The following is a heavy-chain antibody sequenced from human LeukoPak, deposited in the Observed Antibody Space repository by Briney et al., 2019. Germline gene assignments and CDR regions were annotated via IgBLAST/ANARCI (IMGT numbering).Heavy chain of an antibody. CDR3: ARYYDSSGYWSTPHFDS. J-gene: IGHJ4*02. Sequence: SETLSLTCTVSGDSLSGISFYWSWTRQPPGKGLQYIVYIQYSGSTNYNPSLKSRVTISVDTSKNQFSLKLSSVTAADTAVYYCARYYDSSGYWSTPHFDSGGQGTLVTVSS. V-gene: IGHV4-61*01. CDR2: IQYSGST. D-gene: IGHD3-22*01. CDR1: GDSLSGISFY.